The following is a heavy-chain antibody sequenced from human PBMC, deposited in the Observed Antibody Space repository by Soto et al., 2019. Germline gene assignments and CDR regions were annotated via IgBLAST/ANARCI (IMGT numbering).Heavy chain of an antibody. V-gene: IGHV4-34*02. D-gene: IGHD5-12*01. CDR2: INHSGST. J-gene: IGHJ4*02. CDR3: AGNIVATISSFDY. CDR1: GESFSGYY. Sequence: QVQLQQWGAGLLKPSETLSLTCAVYGESFSGYYWSRIRQPPGKGLEWIGEINHSGSTNYNPSLTSRVTMSVDTAKNQFSLKLSSVTAADTAMYYCAGNIVATISSFDYWGQGTLVTVSS.